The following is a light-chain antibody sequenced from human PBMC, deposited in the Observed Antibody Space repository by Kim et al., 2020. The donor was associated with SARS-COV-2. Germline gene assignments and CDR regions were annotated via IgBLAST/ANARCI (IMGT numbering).Light chain of an antibody. J-gene: IGLJ3*02. CDR1: NIGTKS. CDR2: YDP. CDR3: QVWDFTNDVRV. V-gene: IGLV3-21*04. Sequence: SYELTQPPSVSVAPGQTAIFTCGGNNIGTKSVHGYQQKPGQAPVLVIYYDPQRPTGIPERFSGSNSENTATLTISSVEAGDEADYFCQVWDFTNDVRVFGGGTQLTVL.